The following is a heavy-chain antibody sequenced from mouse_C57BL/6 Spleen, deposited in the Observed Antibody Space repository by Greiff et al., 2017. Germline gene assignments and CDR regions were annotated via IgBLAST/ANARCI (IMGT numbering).Heavy chain of an antibody. D-gene: IGHD2-3*01. Sequence: EVNVVESGGGLVKPGGSLKLSCAASGFTFSDYGMHWVRQAPEKGLEWVAYISSGSSTNYYADTVKGRFTISRDNAKNTLFLQMTRLRSEVTAMYYCVPYESYARGDWGQGTSVTVSS. CDR3: VPYESYARGD. V-gene: IGHV5-17*01. J-gene: IGHJ4*01. CDR1: GFTFSDYG. CDR2: ISSGSSTN.